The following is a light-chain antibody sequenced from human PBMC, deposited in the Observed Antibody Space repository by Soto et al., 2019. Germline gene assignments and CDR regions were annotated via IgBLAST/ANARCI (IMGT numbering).Light chain of an antibody. CDR1: SSNIGRNS. V-gene: IGLV1-44*01. CDR3: ASWDDNLNGPLL. J-gene: IGLJ2*01. Sequence: QSALTQPHSASGTPGQRVTISCSGGSSNIGRNSVSWYQQVPGTAPKLIIFNNNERPSGIPGRFSGSKSGASASLAIVGLQSEDEAEYFCASWDDNLNGPLLFGGGTKLTVL. CDR2: NNN.